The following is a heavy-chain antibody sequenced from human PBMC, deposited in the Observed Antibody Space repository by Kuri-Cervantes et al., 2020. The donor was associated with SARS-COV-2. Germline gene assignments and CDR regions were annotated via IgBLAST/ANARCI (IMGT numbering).Heavy chain of an antibody. J-gene: IGHJ4*02. CDR1: GVSVTTFGSY. Sequence: SETLSLTCTVSGVSVTTFGSYWTWIRQPPGKGLEWVGYIYYNGSTYYNPSLRSRVIVSVDRSKNQFSLNLNSVTAADTALYYCARGATDWGQGTLVTVSS. CDR3: ARGATD. CDR2: IYYNGST. V-gene: IGHV4-31*02.